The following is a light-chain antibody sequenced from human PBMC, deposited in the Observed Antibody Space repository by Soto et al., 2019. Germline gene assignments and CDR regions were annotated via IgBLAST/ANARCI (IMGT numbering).Light chain of an antibody. V-gene: IGLV2-11*01. CDR2: YVS. Sequence: QSALTQPRSASGSPGQAITISCTGTSSDVGGYNYVSWYQQHPAKAPKLIIFYVSKRPSGVPHRFSGSKSGNTASLTISGIRAEDEADYYCCSYVGRKTYVFGTGTKLTVL. CDR1: SSDVGGYNY. J-gene: IGLJ1*01. CDR3: CSYVGRKTYV.